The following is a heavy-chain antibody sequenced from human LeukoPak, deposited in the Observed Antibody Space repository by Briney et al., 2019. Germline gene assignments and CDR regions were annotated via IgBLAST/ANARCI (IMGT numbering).Heavy chain of an antibody. V-gene: IGHV4-34*01. CDR3: ARILYSSSWYSDYYYYYMDV. D-gene: IGHD6-13*01. Sequence: NPSGTLSLTCAVYGGSFSGYYWSWIRQPPGKGLEWIGEINHSGSTNYNPSLKSRVTISVDTSKNQFSLKLSSVTAADTAVYYCARILYSSSWYSDYYYYYMDVWGKGTTVTISS. CDR1: GGSFSGYY. CDR2: INHSGST. J-gene: IGHJ6*03.